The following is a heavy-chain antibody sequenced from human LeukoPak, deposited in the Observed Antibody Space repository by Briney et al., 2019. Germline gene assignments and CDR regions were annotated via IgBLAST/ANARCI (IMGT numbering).Heavy chain of an antibody. CDR3: ARRRVLRYFDWSYTDAFDI. J-gene: IGHJ3*02. CDR1: GFSFSSSA. D-gene: IGHD3-9*01. CDR2: ISGSGGST. V-gene: IGHV3-23*01. Sequence: GGSLRLSCAASGFSFSSSAMTWVRQAPGRGLEWVSGISGSGGSTYDADSVKGRFTISRDNAKNSLYLQMNSLRAEDTAVYYCARRRVLRYFDWSYTDAFDIWGQGTMVTVSS.